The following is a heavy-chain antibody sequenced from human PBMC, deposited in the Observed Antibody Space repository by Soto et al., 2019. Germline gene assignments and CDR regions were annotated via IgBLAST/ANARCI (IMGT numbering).Heavy chain of an antibody. J-gene: IGHJ4*02. Sequence: QVQLVQSGAELKMPGSSVKVSCKTSGSIFITSGFSWVRQAPGQGLEWMGGIIPVLGTTNHAQKFQGRVTNTADKATSTVYMKLTTLTFEDTAVYFCARETAHRGASGRPLLPENFDSWGQGTLVTVSS. CDR3: ARETAHRGASGRPLLPENFDS. CDR1: GSIFITSG. V-gene: IGHV1-69*06. CDR2: IIPVLGTT. D-gene: IGHD3-10*01.